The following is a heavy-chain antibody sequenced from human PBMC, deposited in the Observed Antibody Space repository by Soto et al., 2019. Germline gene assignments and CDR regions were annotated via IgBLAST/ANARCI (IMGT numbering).Heavy chain of an antibody. CDR2: IYYSGST. Sequence: QLQLQESGPGLVKPSETLSLTCTVSGGSISSSSYYWGWIRQPPGKGLEWIGSIYYSGSTYYNPSLKSRVTISVDTSKNQFSLKLSSVTAADTAVYYCARRNSGWYYGYWGQGTLVTVSS. CDR1: GGSISSSSYY. CDR3: ARRNSGWYYGY. D-gene: IGHD6-19*01. J-gene: IGHJ4*02. V-gene: IGHV4-39*01.